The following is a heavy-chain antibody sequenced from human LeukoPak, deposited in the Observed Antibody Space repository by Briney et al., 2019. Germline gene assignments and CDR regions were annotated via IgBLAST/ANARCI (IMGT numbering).Heavy chain of an antibody. CDR1: GFTFSSYA. CDR2: ISGSGGST. V-gene: IGHV3-23*01. J-gene: IGHJ6*03. D-gene: IGHD6-13*01. Sequence: GGSLRLSCAASGFTFSSYAMSWVRQAPGKGLEWVSAISGSGGSTYYADSVKGRHTISRDNSKNTLYLQMNRLRAEDTAVYYCAKGAAAAGTMYYYYYMDGWGKGTTVTVS. CDR3: AKGAAAAGTMYYYYYMDG.